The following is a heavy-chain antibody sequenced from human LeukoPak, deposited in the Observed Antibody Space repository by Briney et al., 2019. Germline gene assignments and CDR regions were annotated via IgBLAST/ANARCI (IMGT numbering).Heavy chain of an antibody. D-gene: IGHD2-2*01. CDR1: GFTFSSYA. V-gene: IGHV3-30*04. Sequence: GRSLGLSCAASGFTFSSYAMHWVRQAPGKGLEWVAVISYDGSNKYYADSVKGRFTISRDNSKNTLYLQMNSLRAEDTAVYYCARDNCSSTSCPSQFDYWGQGTLVTVSS. J-gene: IGHJ4*02. CDR2: ISYDGSNK. CDR3: ARDNCSSTSCPSQFDY.